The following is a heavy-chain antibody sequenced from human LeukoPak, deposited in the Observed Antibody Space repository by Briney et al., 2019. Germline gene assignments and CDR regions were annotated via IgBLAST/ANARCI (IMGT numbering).Heavy chain of an antibody. CDR3: ARDSRLTGTTLV. V-gene: IGHV3-21*01. Sequence: GGSLRLSCAASGFTFSSYNMNWVRQAPGKGLEWVSSISSSSSYIYYADSVKGRFTISRDNAKNSLYLQMNSLRAEDTAVYYCARDSRLTGTTLVWGQGTLVTVSS. J-gene: IGHJ4*02. CDR2: ISSSSSYI. CDR1: GFTFSSYN. D-gene: IGHD1-20*01.